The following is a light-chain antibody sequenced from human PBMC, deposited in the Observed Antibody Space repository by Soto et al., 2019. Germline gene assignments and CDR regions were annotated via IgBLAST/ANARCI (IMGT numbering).Light chain of an antibody. J-gene: IGKJ5*01. CDR1: QGISSY. CDR3: QQLNSYPIT. Sequence: IQLTQSPSSLSASVGDRVTITCRASQGISSYLAWYQQKPGKAPKLLIYAASTLQSGVPSRFSGIGSGTDFTLTISSLQLEDFATYYCQQLNSYPITFGQGTRLEI. V-gene: IGKV1-9*01. CDR2: AAS.